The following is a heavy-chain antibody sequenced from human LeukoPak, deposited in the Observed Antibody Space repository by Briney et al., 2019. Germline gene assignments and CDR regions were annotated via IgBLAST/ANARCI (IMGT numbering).Heavy chain of an antibody. J-gene: IGHJ6*02. V-gene: IGHV4-30-2*01. CDR3: ARGAYYYYYGMDV. Sequence: SETLSLTCAVSGGSISSGGYSWSWLRQPPGQGLEWIGYIYHSGSTYYNPSLKSRVTISVDRSKNQFSLKLSSVTAADTAVYYCARGAYYYYYGMDVWGQGTTVTVSS. CDR1: GGSISSGGYS. CDR2: IYHSGST.